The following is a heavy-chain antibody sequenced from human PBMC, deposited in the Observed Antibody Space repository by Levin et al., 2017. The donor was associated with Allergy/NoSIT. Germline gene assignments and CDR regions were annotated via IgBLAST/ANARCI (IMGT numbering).Heavy chain of an antibody. Sequence: GGSLRLSCAASGFTFDDYAMHWVRQAPGKGLEWFSGSSWNSGSIGYSDSVKGRFTISRDNAKNSLYLQMNSLRTEDTALYYCARDNIGLPDAFDIWGQGTMVIVSS. CDR1: GFTFDDYA. D-gene: IGHD3-10*01. CDR2: SSWNSGSI. J-gene: IGHJ3*02. CDR3: ARDNIGLPDAFDI. V-gene: IGHV3-9*01.